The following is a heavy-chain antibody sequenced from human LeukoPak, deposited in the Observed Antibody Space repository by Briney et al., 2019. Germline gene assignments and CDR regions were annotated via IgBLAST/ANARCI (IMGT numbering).Heavy chain of an antibody. V-gene: IGHV3-30*18. CDR2: ISYDGSTK. Sequence: PGGSLRLSCAASGFTFSSYGIHWVRQAPGKGLEWVAFISYDGSTKYYADSVEGRFTISRDNSKNTLYAQMNSLRAEDTAVYYCAKDERWRRSDFHGGFDYWGQGALVTVSS. D-gene: IGHD2-21*02. CDR3: AKDERWRRSDFHGGFDY. J-gene: IGHJ4*02. CDR1: GFTFSSYG.